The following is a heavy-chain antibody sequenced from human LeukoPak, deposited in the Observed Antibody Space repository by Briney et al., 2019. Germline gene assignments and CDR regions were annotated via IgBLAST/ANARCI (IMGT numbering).Heavy chain of an antibody. D-gene: IGHD1-20*01. V-gene: IGHV4-34*01. J-gene: IGHJ2*01. CDR1: GGSFSGYY. CDR2: IHYTGAT. CDR3: ARGITVVYYFDL. Sequence: SETLSLTCAVHGGSFSGYYWSWFRQPPGKGLEWIGEIHYTGATNYSPSLKGRVTVSPGTSNNQVSLRMNSVTAADTAVYYCARGITVVYYFDLWGRGTLVTVSS.